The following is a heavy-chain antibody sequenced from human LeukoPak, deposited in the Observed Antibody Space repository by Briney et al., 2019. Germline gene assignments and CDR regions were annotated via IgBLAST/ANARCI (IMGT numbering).Heavy chain of an antibody. CDR2: IYYSGST. J-gene: IGHJ3*02. V-gene: IGHV4-39*07. D-gene: IGHD5-24*01. CDR1: GGSISSSSDY. Sequence: PSETLSLTCTVSGGSISSSSDYWGWIRQPPGKGLEWIGNIYYSGSTYYNPSLKSRVTISVDTSKNQFSLKLSSVTAADTAVYYCAREGGLMATIDLSTAFDIWGQGTMVTVSS. CDR3: AREGGLMATIDLSTAFDI.